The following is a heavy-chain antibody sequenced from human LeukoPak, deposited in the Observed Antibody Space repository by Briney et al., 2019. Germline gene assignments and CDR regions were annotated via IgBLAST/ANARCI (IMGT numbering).Heavy chain of an antibody. CDR2: IIPIFGTA. CDR3: ARLLNLAVAG. Sequence: GASVKVSCKASGGTFSSYAISWVRQAPGQGLEWMGGIIPIFGTANYAQKFQGRVTITADEATSTAYMELSSLRSEDTAVYYCARLLNLAVAGWGQGTLVTVSS. J-gene: IGHJ4*02. D-gene: IGHD6-19*01. CDR1: GGTFSSYA. V-gene: IGHV1-69*13.